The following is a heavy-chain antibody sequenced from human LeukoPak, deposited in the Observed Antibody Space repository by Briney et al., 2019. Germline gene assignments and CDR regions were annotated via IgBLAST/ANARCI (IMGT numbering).Heavy chain of an antibody. CDR2: ISVYDGKT. V-gene: IGHV1-18*01. Sequence: ASVKVSCKASGYDFSSYGLSWVRHVPVQGLQWMGWISVYDGKTDYGPLQGRVTMTTDTFTGTAYMELRNLRSEDTAIYYCARHMTTVVTSLDYWGQGTMVTVSS. J-gene: IGHJ4*02. CDR1: GYDFSSYG. CDR3: ARHMTTVVTSLDY. D-gene: IGHD4-23*01.